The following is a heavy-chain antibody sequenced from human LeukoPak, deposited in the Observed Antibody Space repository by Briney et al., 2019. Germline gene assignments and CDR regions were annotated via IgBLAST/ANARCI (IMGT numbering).Heavy chain of an antibody. D-gene: IGHD3-22*01. Sequence: GGSLRLSCAASGFAFSSYAMHWVRQAPGKGLEWVAVISYDGSNKYYADSMKGRFTISRDNAKNSLYLQMNSLRAEDTAVYYCARVSSPDYYDSSGNFDYWGQGTLVTVSS. CDR3: ARVSSPDYYDSSGNFDY. V-gene: IGHV3-30-3*01. J-gene: IGHJ4*02. CDR2: ISYDGSNK. CDR1: GFAFSSYA.